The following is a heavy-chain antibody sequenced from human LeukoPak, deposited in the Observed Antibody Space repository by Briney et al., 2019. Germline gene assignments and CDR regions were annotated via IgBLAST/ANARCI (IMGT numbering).Heavy chain of an antibody. J-gene: IGHJ6*04. CDR2: IKQDGSEK. D-gene: IGHD5-18*01. Sequence: PGGSLRLSCAASGFTFRNYWMSWVRQAPGKGLEWVANIKQDGSEKYYVDSVKGQFTISRDNAKNSLYLQMNSLRAEDTAVYYCTRGVDTTMAPADVWGKGTTVTVSS. CDR3: TRGVDTTMAPADV. V-gene: IGHV3-7*01. CDR1: GFTFRNYW.